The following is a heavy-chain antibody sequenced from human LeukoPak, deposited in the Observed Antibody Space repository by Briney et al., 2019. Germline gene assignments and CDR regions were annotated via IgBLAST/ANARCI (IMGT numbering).Heavy chain of an antibody. J-gene: IGHJ3*02. CDR1: GYTLTELS. CDR2: FDPEDGET. Sequence: GASVKVSCKVSGYTLTELSMHSVRQAPGKGLEWMGGFDPEDGETNYAQKFQGRVTMTEDTSTDTAYMELSSLRCEETAVYYCATDWGRRLLLRPNSFDIWGQGTMVSVSS. CDR3: ATDWGRRLLLRPNSFDI. V-gene: IGHV1-24*01. D-gene: IGHD5-24*01.